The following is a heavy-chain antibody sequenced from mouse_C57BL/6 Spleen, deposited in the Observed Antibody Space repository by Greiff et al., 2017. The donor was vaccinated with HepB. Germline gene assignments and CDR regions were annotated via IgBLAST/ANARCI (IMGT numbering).Heavy chain of an antibody. V-gene: IGHV5-9*01. J-gene: IGHJ1*03. Sequence: EVMLVESGGGLVKPGGSLKLSCAASGFTFSSYTMSWVRQTPEKRLEWVATISGGGGNTYYPDSVKGRFTISRDNAKNTLYLQMSSLRSEDTALYYCARHEGSSRYFDVWGTGTTDTVSS. CDR3: ARHEGSSRYFDV. CDR1: GFTFSSYT. D-gene: IGHD1-1*01. CDR2: ISGGGGNT.